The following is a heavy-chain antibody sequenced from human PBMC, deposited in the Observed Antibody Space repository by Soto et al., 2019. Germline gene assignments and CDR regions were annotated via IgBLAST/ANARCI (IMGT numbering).Heavy chain of an antibody. J-gene: IGHJ4*02. V-gene: IGHV1-3*01. D-gene: IGHD3-22*01. CDR1: GHSLTRYS. CDR2: INAGNGNT. CDR3: AILGTYYFDNSDNYFDF. Sequence: GYVKVFYQASGHSLTRYSLHWVRQAPGQSLEWMGWINAGNGNTKFSQKFQGRVTITRDTSASTAYMELRGLRSEDTAVYYCAILGTYYFDNSDNYFDFWGQGTLVTVSS.